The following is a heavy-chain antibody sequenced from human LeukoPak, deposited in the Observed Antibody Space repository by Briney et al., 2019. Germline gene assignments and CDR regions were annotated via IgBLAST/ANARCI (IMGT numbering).Heavy chain of an antibody. V-gene: IGHV3-23*01. CDR3: AKGVGYCSGGSCQQFDY. Sequence: GVLRLSCAASGFTFSGYGMSWVRQAPGKGLKWVSAISGSGGSTYYADSVKGRITISRDNSKNTLYLQMNSLRAEDTAVYYCAKGVGYCSGGSCQQFDYWGQGTLVTVSS. CDR1: GFTFSGYG. J-gene: IGHJ4*02. CDR2: ISGSGGST. D-gene: IGHD2-15*01.